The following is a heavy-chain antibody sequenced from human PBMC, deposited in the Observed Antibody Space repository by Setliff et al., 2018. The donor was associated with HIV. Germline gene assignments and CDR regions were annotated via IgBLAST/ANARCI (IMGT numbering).Heavy chain of an antibody. D-gene: IGHD2-2*01. Sequence: ASVKVSCKASTYTFSSYVINWVRQAPGQGLEWMGRISIYNGNTIYAQKLQGRVTVTTDTSTSTAYMELRSLRSDDTAVYYCARDRGVYCISSSCYSPVDAFDIWGQGTMVTVSS. CDR1: TYTFSSYV. CDR3: ARDRGVYCISSSCYSPVDAFDI. CDR2: ISIYNGNT. J-gene: IGHJ3*02. V-gene: IGHV1-18*01.